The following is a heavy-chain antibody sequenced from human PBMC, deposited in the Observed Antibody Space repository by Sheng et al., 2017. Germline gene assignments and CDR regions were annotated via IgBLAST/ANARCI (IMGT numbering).Heavy chain of an antibody. J-gene: IGHJ1*01. D-gene: IGHD3-10*01. CDR3: ARGGAGSYSPTFPPED. Sequence: QVQLVESGGGLVQPGRSLRLSCEASGFIFMNYGMHWVRQVPGKGLEWVAVSWVYGTNDNYADSVKGRFTISRDKFNNMLLLQMNSLTPEDTAVYYCARGGAGSYSPTFPPEDWG. V-gene: IGHV3-33*01. CDR2: SWVYGTND. CDR1: GFIFMNYG.